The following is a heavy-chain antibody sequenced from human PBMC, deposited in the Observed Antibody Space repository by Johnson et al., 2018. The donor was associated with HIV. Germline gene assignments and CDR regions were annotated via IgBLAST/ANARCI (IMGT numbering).Heavy chain of an antibody. CDR2: ISDDGTNK. J-gene: IGHJ3*02. D-gene: IGHD4-17*01. Sequence: VQLVESGGGVVQPGRSLTLSCIGSGFTFSDYAIHWVRQAPGKGLEWVAVISDDGTNKYYADSVKGRFTISRDNSKNTLYLQMNSVRAEDTAVYFCARGRDPGDYVGLGAFDIWGQGTMVTVSS. CDR1: GFTFSDYA. CDR3: ARGRDPGDYVGLGAFDI. V-gene: IGHV3-30-3*01.